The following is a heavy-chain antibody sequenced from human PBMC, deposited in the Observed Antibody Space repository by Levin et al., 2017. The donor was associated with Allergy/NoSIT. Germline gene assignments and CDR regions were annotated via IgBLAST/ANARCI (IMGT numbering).Heavy chain of an antibody. CDR2: IDWDEDK. Sequence: RVSGPTLVKPTQTLTLTCTFSGFSFSTSGMCVGWIRQPPRKALEWLAVIDWDEDKNYRPSLRTRVTISKDTSKSQVVLTMTNMDPVDTATYYCARGQSTLTNGRFFDYWGQGTLVTVSS. CDR1: GFSFSTSGMC. J-gene: IGHJ4*02. CDR3: ARGQSTLTNGRFFDY. D-gene: IGHD4-11*01. V-gene: IGHV2-70*01.